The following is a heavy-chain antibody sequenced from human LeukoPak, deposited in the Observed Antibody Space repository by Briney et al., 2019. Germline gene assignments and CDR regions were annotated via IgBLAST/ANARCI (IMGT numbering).Heavy chain of an antibody. V-gene: IGHV3-21*01. CDR2: ISTSSSSI. Sequence: PGGSLRLSCAASGFTFSSYSMHWVRQAPGKGLEWVSSISTSSSSIYYADSVKGRFTISRDNSKNTLYLQMNSLRAEDTAVYYCARDPGTGGYWGQGTLVTVSS. J-gene: IGHJ4*02. CDR3: ARDPGTGGY. D-gene: IGHD7-27*01. CDR1: GFTFSSYS.